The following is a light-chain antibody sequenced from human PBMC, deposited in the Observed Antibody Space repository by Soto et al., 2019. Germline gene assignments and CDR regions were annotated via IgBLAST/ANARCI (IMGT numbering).Light chain of an antibody. Sequence: QSVLTQPPSASGTPGQRVTISCSGGGSNIGRNLVIWYQQLPGTAPKLLIYSNDQRPSGVPDRFSGSKSGTSASLAISGLQSEDEADYYCAAWDDSLSGLVFGGGTKLTVL. CDR3: AAWDDSLSGLV. CDR1: GSNIGRNL. V-gene: IGLV1-44*01. CDR2: SND. J-gene: IGLJ3*02.